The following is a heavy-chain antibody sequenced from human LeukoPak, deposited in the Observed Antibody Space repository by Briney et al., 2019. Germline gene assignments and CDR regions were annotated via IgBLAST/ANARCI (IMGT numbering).Heavy chain of an antibody. Sequence: PSETLSLTCTVSGGSISSSSYYWGWIRQPPGKGLEWIGSIYYSGSTYYNPSLKSRVTISVDTSKNQFSLKLSSVTAADTAVYYCARERVDTAMVKNDYFDYWGQGTLVTVSS. CDR1: GGSISSSSYY. CDR2: IYYSGST. V-gene: IGHV4-39*07. J-gene: IGHJ4*02. D-gene: IGHD5-18*01. CDR3: ARERVDTAMVKNDYFDY.